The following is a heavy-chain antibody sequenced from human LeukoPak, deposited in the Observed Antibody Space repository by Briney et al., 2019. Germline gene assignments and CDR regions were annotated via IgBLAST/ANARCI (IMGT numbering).Heavy chain of an antibody. Sequence: SETLSLTCAVSGGSISSSNWWSWVRQPPGKGLEWIGEIYHSGSTNYNPSLKSRVTISVDKSKNQFSLKLSSVTAADTAVYYCARAEAPYSSALDYWGQGTLVTVSS. D-gene: IGHD6-19*01. CDR2: IYHSGST. V-gene: IGHV4-4*02. CDR3: ARAEAPYSSALDY. J-gene: IGHJ4*02. CDR1: GGSISSSNW.